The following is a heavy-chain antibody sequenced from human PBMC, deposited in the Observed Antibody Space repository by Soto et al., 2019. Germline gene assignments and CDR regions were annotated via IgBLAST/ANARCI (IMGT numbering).Heavy chain of an antibody. D-gene: IGHD6-19*01. V-gene: IGHV4-59*01. J-gene: IGHJ5*02. CDR3: ARVGGGDSSGLPRRYNWFDP. CDR1: GGSISSYY. CDR2: IYYSGST. Sequence: QVQLQESGPGLVKPSETLSLTCTVSGGSISSYYWSWIRQPPGKGLEWIGYIYYSGSTNYNPSLKSRVTISVDTSKNQFSLKLSSVTAADTAVYYCARVGGGDSSGLPRRYNWFDPWGQGTLVTVSS.